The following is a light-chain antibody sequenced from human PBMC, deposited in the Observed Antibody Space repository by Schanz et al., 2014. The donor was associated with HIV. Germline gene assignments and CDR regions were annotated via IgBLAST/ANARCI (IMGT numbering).Light chain of an antibody. CDR3: QQYGTSFT. J-gene: IGKJ3*01. CDR1: QDINRN. V-gene: IGKV3-20*01. Sequence: EIVLTQSPGTLSLSPGEGATLSCRASQDINRNLAWYLQKPGQAPRLLIYGASSRATGVPDRFSGSGSGTEFTLTISSLQSEDFAVYYCQQYGTSFTFGPGTKVEIK. CDR2: GAS.